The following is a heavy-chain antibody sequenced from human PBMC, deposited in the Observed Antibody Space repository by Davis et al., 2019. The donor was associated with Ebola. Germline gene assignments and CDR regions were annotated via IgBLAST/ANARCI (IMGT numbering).Heavy chain of an antibody. CDR3: ARDGEAFDSRGSYEVPFDY. CDR2: ISGFSSTI. D-gene: IGHD3-22*01. J-gene: IGHJ4*02. CDR1: GESIRSSDH. Sequence: PSETLSLTCTVFGESIRSSDHFWGWVRQAPGKGLEWLSYISGFSSTIQYADSVKGRFTTSRDNAKNSLYLQINSLRGEDTAVYYCARDGEAFDSRGSYEVPFDYWGQGTLVTVSS. V-gene: IGHV3-48*04.